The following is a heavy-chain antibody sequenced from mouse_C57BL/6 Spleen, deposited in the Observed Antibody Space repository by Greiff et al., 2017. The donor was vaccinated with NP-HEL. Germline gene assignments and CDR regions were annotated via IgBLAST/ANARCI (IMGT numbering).Heavy chain of an antibody. Sequence: EVMLVESGGGLVKPGGSLKLSCAASGFTFSDYGMHWVRQAPETGLEWVAYISSGSSTIYYADTVKGRFTISRDNAKNTLFLQMTSLRSEDTARYYCARPGGTMGYDYDSHWYFDVWGTGTTVTVSS. J-gene: IGHJ1*03. D-gene: IGHD2-4*01. CDR3: ARPGGTMGYDYDSHWYFDV. CDR2: ISSGSSTI. CDR1: GFTFSDYG. V-gene: IGHV5-17*01.